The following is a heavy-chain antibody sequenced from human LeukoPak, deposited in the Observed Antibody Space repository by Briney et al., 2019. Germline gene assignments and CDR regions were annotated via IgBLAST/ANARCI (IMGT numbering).Heavy chain of an antibody. V-gene: IGHV3-23*01. D-gene: IGHD3-10*01. J-gene: IGHJ4*02. CDR2: ISGSGGST. CDR1: GFTFSSYA. Sequence: PGESLRLSCAASGFTFSSYAMSWVRQAPGKGLEWVSAISGSGGSTYYADSVKGRFTISRDNSKNTLYLQMNSLRAEDTAVYYCAKDGLEWFGELKDYWGQGTLVTVSS. CDR3: AKDGLEWFGELKDY.